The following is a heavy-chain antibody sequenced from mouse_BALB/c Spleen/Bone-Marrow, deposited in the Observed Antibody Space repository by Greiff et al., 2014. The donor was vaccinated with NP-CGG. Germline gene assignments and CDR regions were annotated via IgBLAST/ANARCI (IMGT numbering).Heavy chain of an antibody. CDR2: IYPGSGST. CDR3: TRDKATPYYAMDY. CDR1: GHTFTNYW. Sequence: QVQLQPSGAEFGRPGGSVKLTCKASGHTFTNYWVHWVKPRPGQGLEWVGNIYPGSGSTNYDEKFKRKATLTVDTSSATAYMQLSSLTTEDSAVYYCTRDKATPYYAMDYWGQGTSVTVSS. J-gene: IGHJ4*01. D-gene: IGHD6-1*01. V-gene: IGHV1S5*01.